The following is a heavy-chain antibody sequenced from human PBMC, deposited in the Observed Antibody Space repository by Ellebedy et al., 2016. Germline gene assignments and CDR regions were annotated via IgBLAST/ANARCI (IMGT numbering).Heavy chain of an antibody. CDR3: YYGHYSGS. CDR2: ISGGGDAT. Sequence: GESLKISXVASGFPFRNFFMSWVRQTPGEGLEWVSTISGGGDATFSADSVKGRFTISRDNSRNTLYLQMHSLRADDTAVYYCYYGHYSGSWGQGTLVTVSS. J-gene: IGHJ4*02. CDR1: GFPFRNFF. D-gene: IGHD4-17*01. V-gene: IGHV3-23*01.